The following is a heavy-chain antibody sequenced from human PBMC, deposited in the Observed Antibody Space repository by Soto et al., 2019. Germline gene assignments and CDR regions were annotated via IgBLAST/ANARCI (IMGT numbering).Heavy chain of an antibody. CDR3: AIDRKRGRRPDSSDL. CDR1: DGSISSKF. Sequence: SQTLSLTCTVSDGSISSKFWGWIRQPPGKGLEWIGSIIHSGNTNYNPSLKIRVTMSVDTSKHQFSLKLCSVIAADTAMYYCAIDRKRGRRPDSSDLCGQATTLTVSS. CDR2: IIHSGNT. V-gene: IGHV4-38-2*02. J-gene: IGHJ3*01.